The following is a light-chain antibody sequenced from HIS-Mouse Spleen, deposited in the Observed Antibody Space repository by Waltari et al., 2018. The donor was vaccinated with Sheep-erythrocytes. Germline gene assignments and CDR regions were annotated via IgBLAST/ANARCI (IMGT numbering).Light chain of an antibody. CDR2: DVS. Sequence: SVSGSPGQSVTISCPGTSSDVGGYNYVSWYQQHPGKAPKLMIYDVSKRPSGVPDRFSGSKSGNTASLTISGLQAEDEADYYCCSYAGSYNHVFATGTKVTVL. V-gene: IGLV2-11*01. CDR1: SSDVGGYNY. J-gene: IGLJ1*01. CDR3: CSYAGSYNHV.